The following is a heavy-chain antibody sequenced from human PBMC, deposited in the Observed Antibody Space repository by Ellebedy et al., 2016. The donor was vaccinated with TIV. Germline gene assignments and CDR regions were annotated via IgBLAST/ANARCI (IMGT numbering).Heavy chain of an antibody. CDR1: GGTFSSYA. Sequence: SVKVSCXASGGTFSSYAISWVRQAPGQGLEWMGGIIPIFGTANYAQKFQGRVTITADESTSTAYMELSSLRSEDTAVYYCARVGGRAYCGGDCYYFDYWGQGTLVTVSS. V-gene: IGHV1-69*13. D-gene: IGHD2-21*02. J-gene: IGHJ4*02. CDR2: IIPIFGTA. CDR3: ARVGGRAYCGGDCYYFDY.